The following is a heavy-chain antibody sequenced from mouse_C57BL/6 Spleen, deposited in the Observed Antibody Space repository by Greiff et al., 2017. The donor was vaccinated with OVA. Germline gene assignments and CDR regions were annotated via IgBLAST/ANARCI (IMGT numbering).Heavy chain of an antibody. Sequence: VQLQESGPGLVAPSQSLSITCTVSGFSLTSYAISWVRQPPGKGLEWLGVIWTGGGTNYNSALIYRLCISKENTKSHVFFNMNSLQTDDTARYYGARNYYGSCYWYFDVWGTGTTVTVSS. J-gene: IGHJ1*03. CDR3: ARNYYGSCYWYFDV. V-gene: IGHV2-9-1*01. D-gene: IGHD1-1*01. CDR1: GFSLTSYA. CDR2: IWTGGGT.